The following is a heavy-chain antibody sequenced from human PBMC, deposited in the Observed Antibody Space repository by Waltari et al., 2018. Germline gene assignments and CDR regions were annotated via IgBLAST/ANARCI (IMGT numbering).Heavy chain of an antibody. CDR3: VRSLNFTSEM. J-gene: IGHJ3*02. V-gene: IGHV3-74*01. CDR1: GFMFTDHW. CDR2: MNIDGSVT. Sequence: EVRLAESGGGLVQPGGSLRLSCAASGFMFTDHWMHWVRQAPGKGLVWVSHMNIDGSVTSYGNAVQGRFTISRDNAKKTIYLQMNGLRAEDTALYYCVRSLNFTSEMWGQGTMVTVSS.